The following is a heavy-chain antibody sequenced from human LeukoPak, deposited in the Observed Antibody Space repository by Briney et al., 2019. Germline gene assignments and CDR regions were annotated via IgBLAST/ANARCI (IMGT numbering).Heavy chain of an antibody. Sequence: GESLKISCKGSGYSFTSYWIGWVRQMPGKGLEWMGIIYPGDSDTRYSTSFQGQATLPAHKSISTPYLQWSGLKASDTALYYCARPYCSGGSCYGGYFDYWGQGTLVTVSS. CDR1: GYSFTSYW. V-gene: IGHV5-51*01. CDR3: ARPYCSGGSCYGGYFDY. J-gene: IGHJ4*02. D-gene: IGHD2-15*01. CDR2: IYPGDSDT.